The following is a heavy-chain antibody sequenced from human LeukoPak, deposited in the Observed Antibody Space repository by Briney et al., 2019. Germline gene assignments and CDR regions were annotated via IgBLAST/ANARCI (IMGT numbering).Heavy chain of an antibody. J-gene: IGHJ6*02. Sequence: PGGSLRLSCAASGFTFSSYGMHWVRQAPGKGLEWVAVIWYDGSNKYYADSVKGRFTISRDNSKNTLYLQMNSLRAEDTAVYYCAKRVEGYYGSGSYWGDYYYGMDVWGQGTTVTVSS. D-gene: IGHD3-10*01. CDR1: GFTFSSYG. CDR2: IWYDGSNK. V-gene: IGHV3-30*02. CDR3: AKRVEGYYGSGSYWGDYYYGMDV.